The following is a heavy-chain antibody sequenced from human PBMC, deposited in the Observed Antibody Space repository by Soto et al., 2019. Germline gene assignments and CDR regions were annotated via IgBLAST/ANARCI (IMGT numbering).Heavy chain of an antibody. V-gene: IGHV1-3*04. CDR3: ARATLRYYAMDV. Sequence: GASVKVSCKASGDTFTTYGMHWVRQAPGQRLEWMGWINTGNGNTKYSERFHGRVTITRDTSASTTYMELSSLRSEDTAVYYCARATLRYYAMDVWGQGTTVTVSS. J-gene: IGHJ6*02. CDR1: GDTFTTYG. CDR2: INTGNGNT.